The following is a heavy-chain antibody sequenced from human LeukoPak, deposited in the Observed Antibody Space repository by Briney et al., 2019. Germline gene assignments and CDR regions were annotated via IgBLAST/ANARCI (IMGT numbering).Heavy chain of an antibody. Sequence: PGGSLRLSCAASGFTFSSYAMSWVRHAPGKGLEWVSAISGRGGSTYYADSVKGRFTISRDNSKNTLYLQMNSLRAEDTAVYYCANEGRTYYDFWSGYFTPSGCFDYWGQGTLVTVSS. D-gene: IGHD3-3*01. CDR1: GFTFSSYA. CDR2: ISGRGGST. J-gene: IGHJ4*02. V-gene: IGHV3-23*01. CDR3: ANEGRTYYDFWSGYFTPSGCFDY.